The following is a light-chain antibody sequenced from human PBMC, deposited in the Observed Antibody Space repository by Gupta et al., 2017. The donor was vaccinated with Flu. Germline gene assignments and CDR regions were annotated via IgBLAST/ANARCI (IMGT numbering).Light chain of an antibody. Sequence: NQLTQPPPTLPASVGDRVTITCRASQSISSWLAWYQQKPGKAPKLLIYKASSLESGVPSRFSGSGSGTEFTLTISSLQPDDFATYYCQQYNSYSPYSFGQGTKLEIK. J-gene: IGKJ2*03. CDR1: QSISSW. CDR2: KAS. CDR3: QQYNSYSPYS. V-gene: IGKV1-5*03.